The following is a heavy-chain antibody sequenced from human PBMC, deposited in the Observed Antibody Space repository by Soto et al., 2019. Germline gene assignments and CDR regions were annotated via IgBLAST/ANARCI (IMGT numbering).Heavy chain of an antibody. Sequence: PSETLSLTCTVSGGSISSYDWSWIRQPPGKGLEWIGYIYYSGSTNYNPSLKSRVTISVDTSKNQFSLKLSSVTAADTAVYYCARTLYSYGPRFDYWGQGTLVTVSS. CDR3: ARTLYSYGPRFDY. CDR1: GGSISSYD. V-gene: IGHV4-59*01. J-gene: IGHJ4*02. D-gene: IGHD5-18*01. CDR2: IYYSGST.